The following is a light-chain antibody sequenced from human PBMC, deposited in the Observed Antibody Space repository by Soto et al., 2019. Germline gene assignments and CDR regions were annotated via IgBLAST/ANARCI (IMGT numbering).Light chain of an antibody. V-gene: IGKV1-39*01. Sequence: DIQVTQSPSSLSASVGDRVTITCRASQTISTYLNWYQQKPGEAPKLLIYAASNLQGGVPSRFSGSRSGSDLTLTISSLQPEDFATYYCQQIYSPPWTFGQGTKVDI. CDR2: AAS. J-gene: IGKJ1*01. CDR3: QQIYSPPWT. CDR1: QTISTY.